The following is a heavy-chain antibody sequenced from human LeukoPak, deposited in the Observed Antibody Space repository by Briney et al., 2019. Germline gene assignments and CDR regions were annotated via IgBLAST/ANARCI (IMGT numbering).Heavy chain of an antibody. CDR2: IYTSGST. Sequence: SETLSLTCTVSGDSISSYYWSWTRQPAGKGLEWIGRIYTSGSTNYNPSLKSRVTMSVDTSKNQFSLKLSSVTAADTAVYYCARLPASFWYFDLWGRGTLVTVSS. CDR3: ARLPASFWYFDL. V-gene: IGHV4-4*07. J-gene: IGHJ2*01. D-gene: IGHD1-14*01. CDR1: GDSISSYY.